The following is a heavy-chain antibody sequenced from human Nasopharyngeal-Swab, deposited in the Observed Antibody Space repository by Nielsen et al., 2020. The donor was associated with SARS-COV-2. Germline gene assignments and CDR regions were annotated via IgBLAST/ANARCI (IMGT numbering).Heavy chain of an antibody. CDR1: GFSFSDYY. D-gene: IGHD3-22*01. CDR2: ISSGSTTK. J-gene: IGHJ4*02. V-gene: IGHV3-11*04. CDR3: ARRAYYYDSRGFYEDY. Sequence: GESLKISCAASGFSFSDYYMSWLRQAPGKGLEWISYISSGSTTKYYADSVKGRFAISRDNARRSLFLQMNSLRAEDTALYYCARRAYYYDSRGFYEDYWGQGTLVTVSS.